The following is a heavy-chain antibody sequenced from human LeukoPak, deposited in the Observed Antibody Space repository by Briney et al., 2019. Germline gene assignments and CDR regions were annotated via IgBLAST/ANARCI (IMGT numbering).Heavy chain of an antibody. CDR2: ISNDGSNK. V-gene: IGHV3-30*18. CDR3: AKDDYYDSSAYLGH. J-gene: IGHJ4*02. D-gene: IGHD3-22*01. Sequence: GRSLRLSCAASGFTFSSYGMHWVRQAPGKGLEWVAVISNDGSNKYYADSVKGRFTISRDNSKNTLYLQMNSLRAEDTAVYNCAKDDYYDSSAYLGHWGQGTLVTVSS. CDR1: GFTFSSYG.